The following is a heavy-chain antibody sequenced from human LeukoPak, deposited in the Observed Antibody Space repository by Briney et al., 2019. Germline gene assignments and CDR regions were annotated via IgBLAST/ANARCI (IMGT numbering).Heavy chain of an antibody. D-gene: IGHD5-18*01. Sequence: PSETLSLTCAVSGASVSGNYWSWIRQSPERGLEWIGHLLDDGVTDYNPSLKSRVTILSDTSKNQFSLRLTSVTAADTAIYYCAKFSRWIPFKFWGQGTLVTVS. V-gene: IGHV4-59*02. CDR2: LLDDGVT. CDR3: AKFSRWIPFKF. CDR1: GASVSGNY. J-gene: IGHJ1*01.